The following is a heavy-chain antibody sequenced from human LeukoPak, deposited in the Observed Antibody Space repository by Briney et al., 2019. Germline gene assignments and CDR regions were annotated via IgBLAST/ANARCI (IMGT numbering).Heavy chain of an antibody. CDR1: GFTFDDYV. CDR3: AKVRGTSSSGYFFDY. Sequence: PGGSLTLSCAASGFTFDDYVMRWVRPAPGKGLELLSIIRSNSGYIGYADSLEGRFTISRDNAKKSPDLQMNSLRAEDTAFYYCAKVRGTSSSGYFFDYWGQGTLVTVSS. D-gene: IGHD3-22*01. V-gene: IGHV3-9*01. J-gene: IGHJ4*02. CDR2: IRSNSGYI.